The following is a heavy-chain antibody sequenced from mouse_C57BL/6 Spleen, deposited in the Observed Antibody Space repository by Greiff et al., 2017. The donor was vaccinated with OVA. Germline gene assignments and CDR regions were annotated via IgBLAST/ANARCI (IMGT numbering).Heavy chain of an antibody. Sequence: QVHVKQSGAELARPGASVKMSCKASGYTFTSYTTHWVKQRPGQGLEWIGYINPSSGYTKYNQKFKDKATLTADKSSSTAYMQLSSLTSEDSAVYYCAREAYYYGSSYVYFDYWGQGTTLTVSS. CDR3: AREAYYYGSSYVYFDY. J-gene: IGHJ2*01. D-gene: IGHD1-1*01. CDR1: GYTFTSYT. V-gene: IGHV1-4*01. CDR2: INPSSGYT.